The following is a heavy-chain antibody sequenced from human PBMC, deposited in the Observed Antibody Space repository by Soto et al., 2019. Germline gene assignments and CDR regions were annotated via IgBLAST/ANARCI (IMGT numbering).Heavy chain of an antibody. CDR2: IIPIFGTA. D-gene: IGHD2-15*01. J-gene: IGHJ4*02. CDR3: ARDGIPYCSGGSCYFDY. V-gene: IGHV1-69*13. Sequence: SVKVSCKASGGTFSSYAISWVRQAPGQGLEWMGGIIPIFGTANYAQKFQGRVTITADESTSTAYMELGSLRSEDTAVYYCARDGIPYCSGGSCYFDYWGQGTLVTVSS. CDR1: GGTFSSYA.